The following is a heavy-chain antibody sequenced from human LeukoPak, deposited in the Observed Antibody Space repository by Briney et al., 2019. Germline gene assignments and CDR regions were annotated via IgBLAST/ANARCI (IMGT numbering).Heavy chain of an antibody. J-gene: IGHJ4*02. D-gene: IGHD3-3*01. CDR3: ARGITIFGVGYYGLYFDY. Sequence: SETLSLTCTVSGGSISSGSYYWSWIRQPAGKGLEWIGRIYTSGSTNYNPSLKSRVTISVDTSKNQFSLKLSSVTAADTAVYYCARGITIFGVGYYGLYFDYWGQGALVTVSS. CDR1: GGSISSGSYY. CDR2: IYTSGST. V-gene: IGHV4-61*02.